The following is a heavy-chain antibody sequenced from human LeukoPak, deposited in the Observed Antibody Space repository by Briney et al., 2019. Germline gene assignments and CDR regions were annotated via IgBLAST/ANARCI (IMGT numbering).Heavy chain of an antibody. CDR1: GFPFSEYS. CDR2: IGISSGNT. V-gene: IGHV3-11*06. D-gene: IGHD1-1*01. J-gene: IGHJ4*02. Sequence: KPGGSLRLSCAASGFPFSEYSMTWVRQAPGKGLEWISYIGISSGNTKYADSVKGRFTVSADNARNSLYLQMNSLRVEDTAVYYCARDHNYAFDNWGQGTLVTVSS. CDR3: ARDHNYAFDN.